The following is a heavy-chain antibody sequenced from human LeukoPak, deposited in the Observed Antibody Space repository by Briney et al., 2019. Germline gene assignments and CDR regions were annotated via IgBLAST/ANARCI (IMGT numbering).Heavy chain of an antibody. CDR1: GFTFSNYA. D-gene: IGHD5-12*01. CDR3: ARDHSRYDYWFDY. Sequence: GGSLRLSCAASGFTFSNYAMHWVRQAPHKGLEWVAIISYDGSTKYYADSVKGRFTISRDNSKNTLSLHMASLTVEDTAMYYCARDHSRYDYWFDYWGQGTLVTVSS. CDR2: ISYDGSTK. J-gene: IGHJ4*02. V-gene: IGHV3-30-3*01.